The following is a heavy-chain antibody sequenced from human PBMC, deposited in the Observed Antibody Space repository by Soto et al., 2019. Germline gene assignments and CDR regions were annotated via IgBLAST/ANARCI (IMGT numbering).Heavy chain of an antibody. D-gene: IGHD3-10*01. CDR3: ARKNAPMVRSSNWFDP. CDR1: GGSFSGYY. J-gene: IGHJ5*02. CDR2: INHSGST. V-gene: IGHV4-34*01. Sequence: QVQLQQWGAGLLKPSETLSLTCAVYGGSFSGYYWSWIRQPPGKGLEWIGEINHSGSTNYNPSLKSRVTISVDTSKNQFSLKLSSVTAADTAVYYCARKNAPMVRSSNWFDPWGQGTLVTVSS.